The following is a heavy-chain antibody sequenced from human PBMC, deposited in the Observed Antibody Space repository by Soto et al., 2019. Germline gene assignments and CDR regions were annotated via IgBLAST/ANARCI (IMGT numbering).Heavy chain of an antibody. CDR2: VSSIGST. Sequence: QVQLQESGPGLVKPSQTLSLTCTVSGGSISSGDYFWSWIRQSPGKGLEWIGYVSSIGSTYYNPSLKSRVSVSRETSKNPFSLKLSSVTTTDTAVYYCARGLVIRPYYYHGMDVWGQGPTVTVSS. D-gene: IGHD3-9*01. CDR1: GGSISSGDYF. J-gene: IGHJ6*02. V-gene: IGHV4-30-4*01. CDR3: ARGLVIRPYYYHGMDV.